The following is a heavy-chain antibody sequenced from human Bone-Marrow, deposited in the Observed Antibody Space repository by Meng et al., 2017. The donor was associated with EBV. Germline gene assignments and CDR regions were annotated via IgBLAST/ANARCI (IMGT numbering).Heavy chain of an antibody. CDR2: INHSGST. D-gene: IGHD1-26*01. CDR3: ARVQWELLSYFDD. CDR1: GGSFSGYY. V-gene: IGHV4-34*01. Sequence: QVQLQQWGAGLLKPSXTLSLTCAVYGGSFSGYYWSWIRQPPGKGLEWIGEINHSGSTNYNPSLKSRVTISVDTSKNQFSLKLSSVTAADTAVYYCARVQWELLSYFDDWGQGTLVTVSS. J-gene: IGHJ4*02.